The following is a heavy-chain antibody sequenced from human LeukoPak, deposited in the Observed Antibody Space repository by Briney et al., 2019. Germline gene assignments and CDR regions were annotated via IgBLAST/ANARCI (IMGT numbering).Heavy chain of an antibody. CDR1: GGSFRGYY. CDR2: INHSGST. D-gene: IGHD2-2*01. CDR3: ARAGFYCSSTSCYGPYYYYGMDV. Sequence: SETLSLTCAVYGGSFRGYYWSWIRQPPGKGLEWIGEINHSGSTNYNPSLKSRVTISVDTSKNQFSLKLSSVTAADTAVYYCARAGFYCSSTSCYGPYYYYGMDVWGKGTTVTVSS. J-gene: IGHJ6*04. V-gene: IGHV4-34*01.